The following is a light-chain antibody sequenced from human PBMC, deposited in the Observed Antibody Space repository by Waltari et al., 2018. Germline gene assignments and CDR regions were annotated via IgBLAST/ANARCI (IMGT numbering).Light chain of an antibody. CDR3: QQYFTTLT. CDR2: WAS. CDR1: QTLLYNSNNKNY. J-gene: IGKJ4*01. V-gene: IGKV4-1*01. Sequence: DIVMTQPPDSLAVSLGVRASITYTSDQTLLYNSNNKNYLAWYQLKPGQPPKLLIYWASTRQSGVPDRFSGSGSGTDFTLTISSLQAGDVAVYYCQQYFTTLTFGGGTKVELK.